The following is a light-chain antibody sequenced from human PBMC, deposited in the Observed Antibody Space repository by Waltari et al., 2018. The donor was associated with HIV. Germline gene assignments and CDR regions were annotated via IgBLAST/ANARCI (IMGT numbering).Light chain of an antibody. V-gene: IGLV3-21*02. J-gene: IGLJ2*01. CDR2: GDR. CDR1: NIRSKS. Sequence: SYVLTQPPSVSVAPGQTARITCGGNNIRSKSVPWYQQKPGHAPVLVIYGDRDRPSGIPERFSGSNSGNTATLTISRVEAGDEADYYCEVWDSRSTHVLFGGGTKLTVL. CDR3: EVWDSRSTHVL.